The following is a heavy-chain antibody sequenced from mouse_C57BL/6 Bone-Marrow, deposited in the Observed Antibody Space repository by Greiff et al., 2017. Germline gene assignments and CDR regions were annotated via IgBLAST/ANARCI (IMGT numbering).Heavy chain of an antibody. V-gene: IGHV1-52*01. Sequence: QVHVKQPGAELVRPGSSVKLSCKASGYTFTSYWMHCVKQRPIQGLEWIGNIDPSDSETHYNQKFKDKATLTVDKSSSTAYMQLSSLTSEDSAVYYCARSWDLDYWGQGTTLTVSS. CDR3: ARSWDLDY. D-gene: IGHD4-1*01. CDR1: GYTFTSYW. J-gene: IGHJ2*01. CDR2: IDPSDSET.